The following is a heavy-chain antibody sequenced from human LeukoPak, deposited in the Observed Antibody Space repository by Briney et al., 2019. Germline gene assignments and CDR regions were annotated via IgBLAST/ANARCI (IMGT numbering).Heavy chain of an antibody. V-gene: IGHV3-48*01. Sequence: GGSLRLSCAASGFTFNAYSMNWVRQTPGKGLEWVSFITSSSTIIYYADSVKGRFTISRDNSKNTLYLQMNSLRAEDTAVYYCARDRQQLAHDAFDIWGQGTMVTVSS. CDR3: ARDRQQLAHDAFDI. D-gene: IGHD6-13*01. CDR1: GFTFNAYS. CDR2: ITSSSTII. J-gene: IGHJ3*02.